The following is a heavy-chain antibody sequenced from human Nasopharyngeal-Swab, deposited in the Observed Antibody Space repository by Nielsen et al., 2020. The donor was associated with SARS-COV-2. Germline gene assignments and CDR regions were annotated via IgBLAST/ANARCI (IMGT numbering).Heavy chain of an antibody. J-gene: IGHJ6*02. CDR3: ARGSRFTIFGVVPDYYYGMDA. CDR1: GGSISSYY. V-gene: IGHV4-4*07. Sequence: SETLSLTCTVSGGSISSYYWSWIRQPAGKGLEWIGRIYTSGSTNYNPSLKSRVTMSVDTSKNQFSLKLSSVTAADAAVYYCARGSRFTIFGVVPDYYYGMDAWGQGTTVTVSS. CDR2: IYTSGST. D-gene: IGHD3-3*01.